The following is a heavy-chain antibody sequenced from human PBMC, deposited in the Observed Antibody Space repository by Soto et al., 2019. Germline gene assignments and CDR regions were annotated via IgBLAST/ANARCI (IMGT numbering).Heavy chain of an antibody. CDR2: IIPIFGTA. D-gene: IGHD3-22*01. CDR1: GGTFSSYA. V-gene: IGHV1-69*13. CDR3: ASYYYDSSGYYNWFDP. Sequence: SVKVSCKASGGTFSSYAISWVRQAPGQGLEWMGGIIPIFGTANYAQKFQGRVTITADESTSTAYMELSSLRSEGTAVYYCASYYYDSSGYYNWFDPWGQGTLVTVSS. J-gene: IGHJ5*02.